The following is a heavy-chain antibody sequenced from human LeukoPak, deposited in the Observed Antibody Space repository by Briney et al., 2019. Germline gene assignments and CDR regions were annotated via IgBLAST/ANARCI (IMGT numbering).Heavy chain of an antibody. V-gene: IGHV3-23*01. D-gene: IGHD1-1*01. J-gene: IGHJ3*01. CDR1: AFTFSAYA. CDR3: AKARQRYNWHDGAFDV. Sequence: PGGSLGLSCAASAFTFSAYAMTWVRQAPGKGLKWVSAISGSGGSAYSADSVKGRFIISRDNSKNTLYLQMNSLRAEDTAVYYCAKARQRYNWHDGAFDVWGQGTTVTVSS. CDR2: ISGSGGSA.